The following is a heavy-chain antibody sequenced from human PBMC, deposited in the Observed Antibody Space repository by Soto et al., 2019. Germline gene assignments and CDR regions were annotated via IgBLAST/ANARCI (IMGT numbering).Heavy chain of an antibody. Sequence: QVQLVQSGAEVKKPGSSVKVSCKASGGTFSSYTISWVRQAPGQGLEWMGRIIPILGIANYAQKFQGRVTITADKSTSTADRGLSSLRSEDTAVYYCARGTYYYGSGADWFDPWGQGTLVTVSS. CDR1: GGTFSSYT. D-gene: IGHD3-10*01. CDR3: ARGTYYYGSGADWFDP. J-gene: IGHJ5*02. CDR2: IIPILGIA. V-gene: IGHV1-69*02.